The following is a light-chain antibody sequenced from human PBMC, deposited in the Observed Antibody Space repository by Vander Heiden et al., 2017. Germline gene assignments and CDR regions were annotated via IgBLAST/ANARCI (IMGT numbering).Light chain of an antibody. Sequence: QSALTQPRSVSGSPGQSVTISCTGTSSDVGGYNYVSWYQQHPGKATKLMIYDVSKRPSGVPDRFSGPKSGNTASLTISGLQAEDEADYYCCSYAGSYTWVFGGGTKLTVL. CDR3: CSYAGSYTWV. V-gene: IGLV2-11*01. CDR1: SSDVGGYNY. CDR2: DVS. J-gene: IGLJ3*02.